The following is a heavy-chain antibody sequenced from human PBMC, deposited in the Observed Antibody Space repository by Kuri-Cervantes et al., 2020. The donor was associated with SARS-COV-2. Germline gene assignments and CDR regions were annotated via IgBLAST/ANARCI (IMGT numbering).Heavy chain of an antibody. CDR1: GFIFSDHY. CDR2: SRNKANSYTK. CDR3: ARMYGSEGGYIHFDY. D-gene: IGHD6-25*01. V-gene: IGHV3-72*01. Sequence: GGSLRLSCAASGFIFSDHYMAWVRQAPGSGLEWVGHSRNKANSYTKEYAASVKGRFTISRDDTSNSLFLHMTSLKSEDTAVYYCARMYGSEGGYIHFDYWGQGTLVTVSS. J-gene: IGHJ4*02.